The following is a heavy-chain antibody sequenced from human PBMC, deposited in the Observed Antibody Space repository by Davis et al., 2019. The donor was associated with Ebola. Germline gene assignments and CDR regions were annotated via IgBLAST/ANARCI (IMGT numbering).Heavy chain of an antibody. CDR1: GGSISSGGYS. J-gene: IGHJ4*02. CDR3: ARHFSYYYDSSGYYYVSYYFDY. CDR2: IYHSGST. D-gene: IGHD3-22*01. V-gene: IGHV4-30-2*03. Sequence: SETLSLTCAVSGGSISSGGYSWSWIRQPPGKGLEWIGYIYHSGSTYYNPSLKSRVTISVDTSKNQFSLKLRSVTAADTAVYYCARHFSYYYDSSGYYYVSYYFDYWGQGTLVTVSS.